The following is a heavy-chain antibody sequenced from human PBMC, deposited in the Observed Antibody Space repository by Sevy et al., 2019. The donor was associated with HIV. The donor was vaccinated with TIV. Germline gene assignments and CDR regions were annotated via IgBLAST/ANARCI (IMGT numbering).Heavy chain of an antibody. J-gene: IGHJ6*02. CDR2: IYYSGST. CDR3: ARASGRGLIIPSRFGLDV. V-gene: IGHV4-31*03. Sequence: SETLSLTCTVSGGSISSGYYWSWIRQHPGKGLEWIGYIYYSGSTYYNPSLKSRVIISTDTSEKQFSLWLNSVTAADTAVYYCARASGRGLIIPSRFGLDVWGQGTTVTVSS. CDR1: GGSISSGYY. D-gene: IGHD3-10*01.